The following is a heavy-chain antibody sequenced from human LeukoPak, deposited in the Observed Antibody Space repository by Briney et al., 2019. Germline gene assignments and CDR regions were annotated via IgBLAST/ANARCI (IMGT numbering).Heavy chain of an antibody. CDR1: GGSFSGYY. V-gene: IGHV4-34*01. CDR3: ARGRGVVPAAQAPYYYMDV. CDR2: IKHSGSN. D-gene: IGHD2-2*01. J-gene: IGHJ6*03. Sequence: SETLSLTCAVYGGSFSGYYWSWIRQPPGKGLEWIGEIKHSGSNNYNPSLKSRVTISVDTSKNQFSLKLSSVTAADTAVYYCARGRGVVPAAQAPYYYMDVWGKGTTVTVSS.